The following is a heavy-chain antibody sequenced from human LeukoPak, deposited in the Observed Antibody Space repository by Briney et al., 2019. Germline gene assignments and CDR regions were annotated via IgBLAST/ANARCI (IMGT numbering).Heavy chain of an antibody. J-gene: IGHJ3*02. CDR1: GGSISSSSFH. CDR2: IYYSGST. CDR3: ARRVWAHTYYYDSSGYTYAFDI. D-gene: IGHD3-22*01. V-gene: IGHV4-39*01. Sequence: PSETLSLTCTVSGGSISSSSFHWGWIRQPPGKGLEWIGNIYYSGSTYYNPSLKSRVTISVDTSKNQFSLKLSSVTAADTAVYYCARRVWAHTYYYDSSGYTYAFDIWGQGTMVTVSS.